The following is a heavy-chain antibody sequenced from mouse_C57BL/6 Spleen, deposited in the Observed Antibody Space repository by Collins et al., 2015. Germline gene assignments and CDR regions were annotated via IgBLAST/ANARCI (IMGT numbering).Heavy chain of an antibody. CDR1: TDYY. CDR3: ARGYYGYFDV. V-gene: IGHV1-26*01. CDR2: INPNNGGT. D-gene: IGHD2-2*01. J-gene: IGHJ1*03. Sequence: TDYYMNWVKQSHGKSLEWIGDINPNNGGTSYNQKFKGKATLTVDKSSSTAYMELRSLTSEDSAVYYCARGYYGYFDVRGTGTTVTVSS.